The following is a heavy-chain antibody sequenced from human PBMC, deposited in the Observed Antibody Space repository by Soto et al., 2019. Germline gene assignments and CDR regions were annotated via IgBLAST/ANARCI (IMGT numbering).Heavy chain of an antibody. V-gene: IGHV2-5*02. Sequence: QITLVESGPTLVKPTQTRTLTCTFSGFSLDTPGVAVGWIRKPPGKALEWLAHIYWDEDKRYRPSLETRLSIPKDASKSQVVLRMTYMDPVDTGTYYCAHMADLGSFYWYFDLWGRGTLVTVSS. CDR1: GFSLDTPGVA. J-gene: IGHJ2*01. CDR2: IYWDEDK. D-gene: IGHD3-10*01. CDR3: AHMADLGSFYWYFDL.